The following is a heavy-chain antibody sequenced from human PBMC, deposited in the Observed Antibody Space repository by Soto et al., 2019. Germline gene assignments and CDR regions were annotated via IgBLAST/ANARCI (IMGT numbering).Heavy chain of an antibody. CDR1: GGSISSGGYY. D-gene: IGHD2-15*01. J-gene: IGHJ6*02. V-gene: IGHV4-31*03. CDR3: AGDQLRAARYYYYYYGMDV. Sequence: SETLSLTCTVSGGSISSGGYYWSWIRQHPGKGLEWIGYIYYSGSTYYNPSLKSRVTISVDTSKNQFSLKLSSVTAADTAVYYCAGDQLRAARYYYYYYGMDVWGQGTTVTVSS. CDR2: IYYSGST.